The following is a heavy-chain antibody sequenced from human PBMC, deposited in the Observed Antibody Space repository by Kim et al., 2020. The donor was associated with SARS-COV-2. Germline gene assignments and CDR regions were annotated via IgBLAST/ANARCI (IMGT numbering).Heavy chain of an antibody. CDR2: IYYSGST. CDR3: ARAQNVLRFLEWLEFNYYYMDV. CDR1: GGSISSSSYY. J-gene: IGHJ6*03. V-gene: IGHV4-39*01. Sequence: SETLSLTCTVSGGSISSSSYYWGWIRQPPGKGLEWIGSIYYSGSTYYNPSLKSRVTISVDTSKNQFSLKLSSVTAADTAVYYCARAQNVLRFLEWLEFNYYYMDVWGKGTTVTVSS. D-gene: IGHD3-3*01.